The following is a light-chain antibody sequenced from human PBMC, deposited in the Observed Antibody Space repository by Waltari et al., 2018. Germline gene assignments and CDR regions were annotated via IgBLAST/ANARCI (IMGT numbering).Light chain of an antibody. Sequence: DIVMTQSPDSLAVSLGERATINCKSSQNLLASADNKHYLAWDQQKPGQSPKLLIYWAATRDSGVPDRCSGSGSGTDCSLTITSLQADDVAGYYRHQPHTATLTFGGGTKVGIK. V-gene: IGKV4-1*01. CDR3: HQPHTATLT. CDR2: WAA. CDR1: QNLLASADNKHY. J-gene: IGKJ4*01.